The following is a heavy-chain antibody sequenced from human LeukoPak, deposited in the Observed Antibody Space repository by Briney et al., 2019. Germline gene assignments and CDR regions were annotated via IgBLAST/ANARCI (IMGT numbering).Heavy chain of an antibody. V-gene: IGHV3-48*03. D-gene: IGHD6-19*01. CDR3: ASQKGRIAVAVDY. Sequence: PGGSLRLSCAAFGFTFSSYEMNWVRQAPGKGLEWVSYISSSGSTTYYAASVKGRFTISRDNAKNSLYLQMNSLRVEDTAVYYCASQKGRIAVAVDYWGQGTLVTVSS. CDR1: GFTFSSYE. CDR2: ISSSGSTT. J-gene: IGHJ4*02.